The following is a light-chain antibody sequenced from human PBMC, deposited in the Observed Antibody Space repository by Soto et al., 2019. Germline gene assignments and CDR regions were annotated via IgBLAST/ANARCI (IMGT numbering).Light chain of an antibody. CDR1: QSISSW. CDR2: KAS. Sequence: DIQVSQAPWTLPESVGQRVTVTCXASQSISSWLAWYQQKPGKAPKLLIYKASTLESGVPSRFSGSGSGTEFTLTISSLQPDDFATYYCQQYNTYLWTFGQGTKVDIK. J-gene: IGKJ1*01. CDR3: QQYNTYLWT. V-gene: IGKV1-5*03.